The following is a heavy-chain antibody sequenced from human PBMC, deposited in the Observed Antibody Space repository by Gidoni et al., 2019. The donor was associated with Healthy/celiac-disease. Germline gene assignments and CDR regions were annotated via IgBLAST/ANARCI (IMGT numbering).Heavy chain of an antibody. CDR3: AREGVEWLRTNGGYGMDV. D-gene: IGHD5-12*01. J-gene: IGHJ6*02. Sequence: QVQLQESGPGLVKPSQTLSLTCTVSGGSISSGGYYWSWIRQHPGKGLEWIGYIYYSGSTYYNPSLKSRVTISVDTSKNQFSLKLSSVTAADTAVYYCAREGVEWLRTNGGYGMDVWGQGTTVTVSS. CDR1: GGSISSGGYY. CDR2: IYYSGST. V-gene: IGHV4-31*03.